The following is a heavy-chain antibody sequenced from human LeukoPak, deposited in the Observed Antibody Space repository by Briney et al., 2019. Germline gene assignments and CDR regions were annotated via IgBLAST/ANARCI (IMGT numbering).Heavy chain of an antibody. V-gene: IGHV3-23*01. CDR3: AKDHRPYCSSTSCRSNIDY. CDR2: ISGSGGST. Sequence: GGSLRLSCAASGFTFSSYAMSWVRQAPGKGLEWVSAISGSGGSTYYADSVKGRFTISRDNPKNTLYLQMNSLRAEDTAVYYCAKDHRPYCSSTSCRSNIDYWGQGTLVTVSS. D-gene: IGHD2-2*01. J-gene: IGHJ4*02. CDR1: GFTFSSYA.